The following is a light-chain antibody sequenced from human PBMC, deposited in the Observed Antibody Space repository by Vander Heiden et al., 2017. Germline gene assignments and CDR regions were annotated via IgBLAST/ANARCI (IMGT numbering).Light chain of an antibody. CDR3: QQDYNTPHT. V-gene: IGKV4-1*01. J-gene: IGKJ4*01. CDR1: QSVLYSSNNKNY. Sequence: DIVMTQSPASLPVSLGDRATINCKSSQSVLYSSNNKNYFAWYQQKPGQPPKLLIYRASTRESGVPDRFSGRGSETDFTLTISSLQAADVAVYYCQQDYNTPHTFGGGTKVEIK. CDR2: RAS.